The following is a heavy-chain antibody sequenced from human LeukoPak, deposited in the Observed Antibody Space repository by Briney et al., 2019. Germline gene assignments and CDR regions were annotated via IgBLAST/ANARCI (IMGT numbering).Heavy chain of an antibody. D-gene: IGHD2-2*01. CDR2: IYSGGSK. Sequence: PGGSLRLSCAASGFTFSSAWMSWVRQAPGKGLEWVSVIYSGGSKYHADSVKGRFTISRDNSKNALYLQMNSLRVEDTAVYYCARDKVAAAHLDYWGQGTLVTVSS. CDR1: GFTFSSAW. V-gene: IGHV3-66*01. J-gene: IGHJ4*02. CDR3: ARDKVAAAHLDY.